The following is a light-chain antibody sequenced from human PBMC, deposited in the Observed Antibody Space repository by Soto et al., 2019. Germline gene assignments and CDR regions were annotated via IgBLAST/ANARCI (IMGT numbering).Light chain of an antibody. CDR1: QGISSY. V-gene: IGKV1-9*01. Sequence: DIQLTQSPSFLSASVGDRVTITCRASQGISSYLAWYQQKPGKAPKLLIYAASTLQSGVPSRFSGSGSGTEFTLTISSLQPEDYATYYFQKLNSHFGPATKVDIK. CDR2: AAS. J-gene: IGKJ3*01. CDR3: QKLNSH.